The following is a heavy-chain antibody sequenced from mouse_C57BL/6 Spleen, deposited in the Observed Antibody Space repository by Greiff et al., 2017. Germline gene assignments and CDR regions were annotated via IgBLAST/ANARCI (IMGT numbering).Heavy chain of an antibody. D-gene: IGHD4-1*01. Sequence: EVKLVESGGGLVKPGGSLKLSCAASGFTFSSYAMSWVRQTPEKRLEWVATISDGGSYTYYPDNVKGRFTISKDNAKNNLYLQMSHLKSEDTAMYYCARGALTWDWLAYWGQGTLVTVSA. J-gene: IGHJ3*01. V-gene: IGHV5-4*03. CDR3: ARGALTWDWLAY. CDR2: ISDGGSYT. CDR1: GFTFSSYA.